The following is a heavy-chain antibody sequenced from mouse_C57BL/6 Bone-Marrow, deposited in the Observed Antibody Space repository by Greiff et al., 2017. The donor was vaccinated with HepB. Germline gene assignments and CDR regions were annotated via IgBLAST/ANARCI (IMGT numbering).Heavy chain of an antibody. CDR2: INSGGDYI. CDR1: GFTFSSYA. CDR3: TIDGYYPY. D-gene: IGHD2-3*01. J-gene: IGHJ2*01. V-gene: IGHV5-9-1*02. Sequence: DVMLVESGEGLVKPGGSLKLSCAASGFTFSSYAMSWVRQTPEKRLEWVAYINSGGDYIYYTDTVKGRFTISRDNARNTLYLQMSSLKSEDTAMYYCTIDGYYPYWGQGTTLTVSS.